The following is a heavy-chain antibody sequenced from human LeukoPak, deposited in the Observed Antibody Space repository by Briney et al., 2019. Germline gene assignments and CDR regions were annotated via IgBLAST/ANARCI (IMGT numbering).Heavy chain of an antibody. CDR1: GFTFSSYG. J-gene: IGHJ4*02. V-gene: IGHV3-30*03. CDR2: ISYDGSNK. D-gene: IGHD3-16*01. Sequence: GGSLRLSCAASGFTFSSYGMHWVRQAPGKGLEWVAVISYDGSNKYYADSVKGRFTISRDNSKNTLYLQMNSLRAEDTAVYYCQWGAAAFDYWGQGTLVTVSS. CDR3: QWGAAAFDY.